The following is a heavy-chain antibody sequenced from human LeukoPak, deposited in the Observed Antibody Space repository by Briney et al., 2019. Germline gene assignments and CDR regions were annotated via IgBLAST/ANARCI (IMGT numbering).Heavy chain of an antibody. CDR1: GGSISSYY. Sequence: SETLSLTCTVSGGSISSYYWSWIRQPPGRGLEWIEYIYYSGSTNYNPSLKSRVTISVDTSKNQFSLKLSSVTAADTAVYYCARRGILTGYYISWGQGTLVTVSS. J-gene: IGHJ5*02. D-gene: IGHD3-9*01. V-gene: IGHV4-59*08. CDR3: ARRGILTGYYIS. CDR2: IYYSGST.